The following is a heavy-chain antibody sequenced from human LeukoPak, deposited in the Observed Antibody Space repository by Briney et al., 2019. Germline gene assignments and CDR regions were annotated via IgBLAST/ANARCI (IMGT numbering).Heavy chain of an antibody. CDR3: AKGGSGYYDFWSGYPLFDP. J-gene: IGHJ5*02. CDR2: IWYDGSNK. CDR1: GFTFSSCG. Sequence: QPGGSLRLSCAASGFTFSSCGMHWVRRAPGKGLEWVAVIWYDGSNKYYADSVKGRFTISRDNSKNTLYLQMNSLRAEDTAVYYCAKGGSGYYDFWSGYPLFDPWGQGTLVTVSS. D-gene: IGHD3-3*01. V-gene: IGHV3-33*06.